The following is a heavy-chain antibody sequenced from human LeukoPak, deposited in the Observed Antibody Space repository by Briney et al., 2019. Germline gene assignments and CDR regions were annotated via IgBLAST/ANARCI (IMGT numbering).Heavy chain of an antibody. CDR1: GGSIRSYY. J-gene: IGHJ3*02. CDR3: AKGGIRSGAFDI. Sequence: TSETLSLTCTVSGGSIRSYYWSWIRQPPGKGLEWIGYFYYSGSTSYNPSLKSRVTISVATSKNQFSLKLSSVTAADTAVYYCAKGGIRSGAFDIWGQGTRVTVSS. D-gene: IGHD6-13*01. V-gene: IGHV4-59*01. CDR2: FYYSGST.